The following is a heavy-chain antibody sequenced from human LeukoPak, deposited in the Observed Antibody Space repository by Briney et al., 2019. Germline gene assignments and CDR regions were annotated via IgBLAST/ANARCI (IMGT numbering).Heavy chain of an antibody. CDR3: AGIVSGSYYYYYYYMDV. J-gene: IGHJ6*03. CDR1: GYSFTSYW. Sequence: GESLKISCKGSGYSFTSYWIGWVRQMPGKGLEWMGIIYPGDSDTRYSPSFQGQVTISADKSISTAYLQWSSLKASDTAMYYCAGIVSGSYYYYYYYMDVWGKGTTVTISS. V-gene: IGHV5-51*01. D-gene: IGHD1-26*01. CDR2: IYPGDSDT.